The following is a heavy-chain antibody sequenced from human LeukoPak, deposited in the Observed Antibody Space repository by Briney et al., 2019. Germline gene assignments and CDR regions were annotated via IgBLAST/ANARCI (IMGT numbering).Heavy chain of an antibody. V-gene: IGHV3-74*01. CDR2: IDLAGVYT. CDR1: GFTFSDYW. CDR3: ASGNSHAFDI. J-gene: IGHJ3*02. Sequence: GGSLRLSCAASGFTFSDYWMHWVRQAPGQGLMWVSTIDLAGVYTTYADSVKGRFTISRDNAKDTLYLQMISLRAEDTAVYYCASGNSHAFDIWGQGTMVTVSS.